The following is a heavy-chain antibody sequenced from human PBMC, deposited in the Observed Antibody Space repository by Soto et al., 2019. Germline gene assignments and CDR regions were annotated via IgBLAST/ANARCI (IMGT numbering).Heavy chain of an antibody. V-gene: IGHV3-30*03. Sequence: GGSLRLSCAASGFIFSSSGMHWVRQAPGKGLEWVAVISYDGNTKYYADSVKGRFTISRDNSKNTLYLQMTSLRVEGTAVYYCARDPLYFYDSTGYYDYWGQGTLVTVSS. CDR3: ARDPLYFYDSTGYYDY. J-gene: IGHJ4*02. CDR1: GFIFSSSG. CDR2: ISYDGNTK. D-gene: IGHD3-22*01.